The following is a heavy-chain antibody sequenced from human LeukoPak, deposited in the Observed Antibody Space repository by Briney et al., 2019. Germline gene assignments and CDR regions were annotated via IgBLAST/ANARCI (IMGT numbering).Heavy chain of an antibody. V-gene: IGHV3-23*01. D-gene: IGHD3-10*01. J-gene: IGHJ6*04. CDR2: ISGSGGST. CDR3: AKDEEFFYGSGSYSYV. Sequence: PGGSLRLSCAASGFTFSNSALKWVRQAPGKGPEWVSGISGSGGSTLYTDSVKGRFTISRDNSKNTLYLQMNSLRAEDTAVYYCAKDEEFFYGSGSYSYVWGMGTTVTVSS. CDR1: GFTFSNSA.